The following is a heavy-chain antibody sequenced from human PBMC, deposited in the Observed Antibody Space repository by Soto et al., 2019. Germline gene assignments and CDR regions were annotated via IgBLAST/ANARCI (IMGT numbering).Heavy chain of an antibody. CDR2: ISGYNGNT. V-gene: IGHV1-18*01. Sequence: ASVKVSCRTSGYTFSNYGINWVRQAPGQGLEWMGWISGYNGNTNYAQTVQGRVTMTTDTSTGTVYMELRSLKSDDTAIYYCSRFIMVGGWFDPNYYHGMDVWGQGTTVTVSS. J-gene: IGHJ6*02. CDR1: GYTFSNYG. D-gene: IGHD6-19*01. CDR3: SRFIMVGGWFDPNYYHGMDV.